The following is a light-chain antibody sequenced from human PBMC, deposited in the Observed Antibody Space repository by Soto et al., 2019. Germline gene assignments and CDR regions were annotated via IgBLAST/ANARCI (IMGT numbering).Light chain of an antibody. CDR2: DTS. CDR3: QPYNNWPLT. J-gene: IGKJ4*01. CDR1: QSVDIN. Sequence: EKVLTKSPATLSLSLDVRVTHSCRASQSVDINLAWYRHKPGQTPRLLIYDTSTRATGVPTRFSGSRSGAEFTLTINSLQSEDFAVYYCQPYNNWPLTFGGGTKVDIK. V-gene: IGKV3-15*01.